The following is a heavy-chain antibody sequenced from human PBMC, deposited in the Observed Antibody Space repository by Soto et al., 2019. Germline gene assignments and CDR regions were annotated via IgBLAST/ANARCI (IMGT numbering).Heavy chain of an antibody. CDR3: ARSGRCDYRRYFEL. Sequence: QVQLQQWGAGLLKPSETLSPTCAAYGGSFSGYFWTWIRQSPGKGLEWIGEVDHSGSTNYNPPLETRVTISLDMSKTQFSLKMTSVTAADTAVYYCARSGRCDYRRYFELWGRGTLVTVSS. D-gene: IGHD4-17*01. V-gene: IGHV4-34*01. J-gene: IGHJ2*01. CDR2: VDHSGST. CDR1: GGSFSGYF.